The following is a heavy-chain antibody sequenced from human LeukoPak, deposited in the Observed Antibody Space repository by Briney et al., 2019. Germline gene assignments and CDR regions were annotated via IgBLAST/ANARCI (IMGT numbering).Heavy chain of an antibody. Sequence: PSETLSLTCTVSGGSISSYYWSWIRQPPGKGLEWIGYIYYSGSTNYNPSLKSRVTISVDTSKNQFSLKLSSVTAADTAEYYCTRTDSSGYYYDFDYWGQGTLVTVSS. CDR2: IYYSGST. D-gene: IGHD3-22*01. V-gene: IGHV4-59*01. J-gene: IGHJ4*02. CDR1: GGSISSYY. CDR3: TRTDSSGYYYDFDY.